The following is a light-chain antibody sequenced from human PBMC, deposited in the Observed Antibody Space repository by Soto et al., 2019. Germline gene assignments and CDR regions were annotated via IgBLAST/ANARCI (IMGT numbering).Light chain of an antibody. V-gene: IGKV3-20*01. J-gene: IGKJ2*01. CDR3: QQYGTSPRT. Sequence: EIVLTQSPGTLSLSPGEGATLSCRASQSVSSNYLAWYQQKPGQAPRLLIYGASSRATGIPDRFSGSGSRTDFTLTISRLEPEDFAVYYCQQYGTSPRTFGQGTKLEIK. CDR2: GAS. CDR1: QSVSSNY.